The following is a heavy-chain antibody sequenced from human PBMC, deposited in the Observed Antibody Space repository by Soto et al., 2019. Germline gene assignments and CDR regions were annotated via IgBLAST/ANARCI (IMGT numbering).Heavy chain of an antibody. CDR1: GGSISSGDYY. Sequence: PSETLSLTCTVSGGSISSGDYYWSWIRQPPGKGLEWIGYIYYSGSTYYNPSLKSRVTISVDTSKNQFSLKLSSVTAADTAVYYCARVAHPFYLKAREFDYWGRGTLVTVSS. J-gene: IGHJ4*02. V-gene: IGHV4-30-4*01. CDR2: IYYSGST. CDR3: ARVAHPFYLKAREFDY. D-gene: IGHD1-26*01.